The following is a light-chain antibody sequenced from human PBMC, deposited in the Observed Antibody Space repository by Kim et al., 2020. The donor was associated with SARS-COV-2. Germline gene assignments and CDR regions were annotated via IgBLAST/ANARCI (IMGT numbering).Light chain of an antibody. V-gene: IGLV2-14*03. J-gene: IGLJ2*01. CDR2: DVS. Sequence: GQTVAISCTGTSCDVGGYNFVSWYQQRPGKAPKLMFYDVSSRPSGVSTRFSGSKSGTTASLTISGLQAEDEADYYCSSYSSTTPVVFGGGTQLTVL. CDR3: SSYSSTTPVV. CDR1: SCDVGGYNF.